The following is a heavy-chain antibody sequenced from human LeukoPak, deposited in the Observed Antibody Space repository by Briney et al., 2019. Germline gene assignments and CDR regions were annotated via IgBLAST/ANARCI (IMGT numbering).Heavy chain of an antibody. V-gene: IGHV3-23*01. Sequence: GGSLGLSCAASGITFSSFAMSWVRQAPGKGLEWVSAISGSGGSTYYADSVKGRFTISRDNSKNTLYLQMNGLRAEDTAVYYCAKDRTTGTRGVYYFDYWGQGTLVTVSS. D-gene: IGHD1-1*01. CDR2: ISGSGGST. CDR3: AKDRTTGTRGVYYFDY. CDR1: GITFSSFA. J-gene: IGHJ4*02.